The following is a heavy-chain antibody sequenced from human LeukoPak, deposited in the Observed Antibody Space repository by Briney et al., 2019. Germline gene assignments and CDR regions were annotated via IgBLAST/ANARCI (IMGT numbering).Heavy chain of an antibody. V-gene: IGHV3-23*01. CDR2: ISGSGGST. CDR1: GFTFSSYA. Sequence: GGSLRLSCAASGFTFSSYAMSWVRQAPGKGLEWVSVISGSGGSTYYADSVKGRFTISRDNSKNTLYLQMNSLRAEDTAVYYCAKDREPGYYYIDVWGKGTTVTVSS. D-gene: IGHD1-14*01. J-gene: IGHJ6*03. CDR3: AKDREPGYYYIDV.